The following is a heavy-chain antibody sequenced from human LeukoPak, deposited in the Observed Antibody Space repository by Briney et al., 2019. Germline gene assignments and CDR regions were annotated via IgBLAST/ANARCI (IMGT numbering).Heavy chain of an antibody. CDR1: GGSISSSSYY. V-gene: IGHV4-39*07. CDR2: IYYSGST. Sequence: SETLSLTCTVSGGSISSSSYYWGWIRQPPGKGLEWIGSIYYSGSTYYNPSLKSRVTISVDTSKNQFSLKLSSVTAADTAVYYCARGGYYDSSGLYDYWGQGTLVTVSS. CDR3: ARGGYYDSSGLYDY. J-gene: IGHJ4*02. D-gene: IGHD3-22*01.